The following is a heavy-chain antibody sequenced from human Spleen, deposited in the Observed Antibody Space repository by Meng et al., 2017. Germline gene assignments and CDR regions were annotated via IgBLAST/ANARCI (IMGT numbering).Heavy chain of an antibody. CDR1: GYSFTSYW. CDR2: IYPGDSET. V-gene: IGHV5-51*01. J-gene: IGHJ4*02. CDR3: AQSSGVWGFFFDF. Sequence: GGSLRLSCKGSGYSFTSYWIGWVRQMPGKGLEWLGTIYPGDSETRYGPSLQGHVTISADTSTTTAYLQWSSLKASDTAMYYCAQSSGVWGFFFDFWGQGTLVTVSS. D-gene: IGHD3-10*01.